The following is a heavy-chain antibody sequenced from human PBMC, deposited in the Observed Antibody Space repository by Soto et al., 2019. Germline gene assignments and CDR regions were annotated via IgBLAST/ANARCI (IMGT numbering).Heavy chain of an antibody. CDR3: ARVTTFYDILTSSYALNYFDY. D-gene: IGHD3-9*01. CDR1: GFTFSSYG. Sequence: PGGSLRLSCAASGFTFSSYGMHWVRQAPGKGLAWVAVISYDGSNKYYADSVKGRFTISRDNSKDTLYLQMNNLRADDMAVYYCARVTTFYDILTSSYALNYFDYWGQGT. V-gene: IGHV3-30*03. J-gene: IGHJ4*02. CDR2: ISYDGSNK.